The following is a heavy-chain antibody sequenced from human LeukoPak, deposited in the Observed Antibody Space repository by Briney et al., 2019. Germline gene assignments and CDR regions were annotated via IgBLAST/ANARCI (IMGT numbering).Heavy chain of an antibody. D-gene: IGHD3-22*01. Sequence: SETLSLTCTVSGGSISSYYWSWIRQPPGKGLEWIGYIYDSGSANYNPSLKSRVTISVDTSKNQFSLKLSSVTAADTAVYYCARHRGYYDSSAYNWFDPWGQGTLVTVSS. CDR3: ARHRGYYDSSAYNWFDP. J-gene: IGHJ5*02. CDR1: GGSISSYY. CDR2: IYDSGSA. V-gene: IGHV4-59*08.